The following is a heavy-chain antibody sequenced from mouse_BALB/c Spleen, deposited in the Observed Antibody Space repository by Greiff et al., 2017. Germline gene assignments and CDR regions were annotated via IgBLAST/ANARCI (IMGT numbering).Heavy chain of an antibody. CDR3: ARSRGNDYDDWYFDV. V-gene: IGHV3-2*02. D-gene: IGHD2-4*01. J-gene: IGHJ1*01. CDR2: ISYSGST. Sequence: EVQGVESGPGLVKPSQSLSLTCTVTGYSITSDYAWNWIRQFPGNKLEWMGYISYSGSTSYNPSLKSRISITRDTSKNQFFLQLNSVTTEDTATYYCARSRGNDYDDWYFDVWGAGTTVTVSS. CDR1: GYSITSDYA.